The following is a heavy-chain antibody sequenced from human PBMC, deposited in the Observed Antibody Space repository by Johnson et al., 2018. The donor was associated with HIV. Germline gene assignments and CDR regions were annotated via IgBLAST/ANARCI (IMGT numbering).Heavy chain of an antibody. CDR3: AKTLGYDSSGYHDGFDI. CDR2: ISYDGNNK. V-gene: IGHV3-30*18. D-gene: IGHD3-22*01. J-gene: IGHJ3*02. Sequence: QVHLVESGGGVVQPGRSLRLSCVVSGFTFSSYPMHWVRQAPGKGLEWVAIISYDGNNKYYADSVKGRFSISRDNSKKTMYLQMNSLRPEDTAVYYCAKTLGYDSSGYHDGFDIWGQGTLVTVSS. CDR1: GFTFSSYP.